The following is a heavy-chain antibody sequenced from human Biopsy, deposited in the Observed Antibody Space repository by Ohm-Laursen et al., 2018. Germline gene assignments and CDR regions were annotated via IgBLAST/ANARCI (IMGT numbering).Heavy chain of an antibody. CDR1: DSSVSHDYF. CDR2: IYHGSGT. J-gene: IGHJ6*02. Sequence: SETLSLTCSVSDSSVSHDYFWTWIRQPPGKGLEWIGSIYHGSGTSYNPSVETRVAITLDTSKNQFSLRLNSVTAADTAVYYCARATNSTGWPYYYFYGMDVWGQGTTVTVSS. CDR3: ARATNSTGWPYYYFYGMDV. V-gene: IGHV4-38-2*02. D-gene: IGHD2/OR15-2a*01.